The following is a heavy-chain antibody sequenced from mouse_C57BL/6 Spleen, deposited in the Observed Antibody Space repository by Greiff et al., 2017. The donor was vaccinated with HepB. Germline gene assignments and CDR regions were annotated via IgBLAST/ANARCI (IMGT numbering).Heavy chain of an antibody. CDR2: IYPRDGST. CDR3: ARREITTVVAKDY. Sequence: VQGVESGPELVKPGDSVKLSCKASGYTFTSYDINWVKQRPGQGLEWIGWIYPRDGSTKYNDKFKGKATLTVDTSSSTAYMELHSLTSEDAAVYFCARREITTVVAKDYWGQGTTLTVSS. CDR1: GYTFTSYD. D-gene: IGHD1-1*01. V-gene: IGHV1-85*01. J-gene: IGHJ2*01.